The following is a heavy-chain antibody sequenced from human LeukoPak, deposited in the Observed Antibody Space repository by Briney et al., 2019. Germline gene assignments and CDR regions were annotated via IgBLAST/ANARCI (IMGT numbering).Heavy chain of an antibody. CDR1: GGSISGPY. V-gene: IGHV4-59*11. CDR3: ARVMGDLASLYHMDV. Sequence: SETLSLTCTVSGGSISGPYWSWVRQPPGKVLEWIGDVYYSGSTHQNPSLKSRVTISVDTSKNQFSLKLRSVTAADTAVYYCARVMGDLASLYHMDVWGKGTTVTVSS. D-gene: IGHD3-16*01. J-gene: IGHJ6*03. CDR2: VYYSGST.